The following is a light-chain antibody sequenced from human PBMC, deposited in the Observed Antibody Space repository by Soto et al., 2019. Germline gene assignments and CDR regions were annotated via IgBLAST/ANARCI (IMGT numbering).Light chain of an antibody. V-gene: IGKV1-39*01. CDR1: QSISNS. CDR3: QQTFSPPYT. J-gene: IGKJ2*01. Sequence: DIQMTPSLSSLSASVGDRVTITCRASQSISNSLSWYQQKPGKAPKFLIYVASTLQSGVPSRCSGSGSGTDFTLTISSLQPEDVATYYCQQTFSPPYTFGQGTKREVK. CDR2: VAS.